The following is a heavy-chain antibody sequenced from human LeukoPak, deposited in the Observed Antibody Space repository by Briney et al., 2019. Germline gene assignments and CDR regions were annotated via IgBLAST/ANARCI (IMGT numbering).Heavy chain of an antibody. Sequence: ASVKVSCKASGGTFSSHAISWVRQAPGQGLEWMGWISAYNGNTNYAQKLQGRVTMTTDTSTSTAYMELRSLRSDDTAVYYCARVMGLLPAARNYYYYMDVWGKGTTVTVSS. CDR3: ARVMGLLPAARNYYYYMDV. J-gene: IGHJ6*03. D-gene: IGHD2-2*01. V-gene: IGHV1-18*01. CDR1: GGTFSSHA. CDR2: ISAYNGNT.